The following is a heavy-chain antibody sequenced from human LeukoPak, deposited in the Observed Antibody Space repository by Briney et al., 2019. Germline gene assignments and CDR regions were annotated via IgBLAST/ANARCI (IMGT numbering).Heavy chain of an antibody. CDR2: INSDGSST. J-gene: IGHJ4*02. V-gene: IGHV3-74*01. CDR1: GFTFSSYW. Sequence: PGGSLRLSCAASGFTFSSYWMHWVRQAPGKGLVWVSRINSDGSSTSYADSVKGRFTISRDNAKNTLYLQMNSLRDEDTAVYYCARSEGTTWIQLWSPFDYWGQGTLVTVSS. CDR3: ARSEGTTWIQLWSPFDY. D-gene: IGHD5-18*01.